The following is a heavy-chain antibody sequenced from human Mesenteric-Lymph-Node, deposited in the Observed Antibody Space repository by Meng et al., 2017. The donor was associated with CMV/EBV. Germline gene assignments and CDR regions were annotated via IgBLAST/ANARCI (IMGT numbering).Heavy chain of an antibody. Sequence: GSLRLSCTVSGGSISSNNYYWSWVRQPPGKGLEYIGYIYYSGGTNYNPSLKSRVTISMDTSKNQFSLKLTSVTAVDTAVYYCARDRLSIAVAAGVFDYWGQGTLVTVSS. CDR2: IYYSGGT. CDR3: ARDRLSIAVAAGVFDY. J-gene: IGHJ4*02. D-gene: IGHD6-19*01. V-gene: IGHV4-61*01. CDR1: GGSISSNNYY.